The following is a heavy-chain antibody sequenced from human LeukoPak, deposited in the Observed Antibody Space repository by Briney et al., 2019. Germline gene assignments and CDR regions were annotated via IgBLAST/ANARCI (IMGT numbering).Heavy chain of an antibody. V-gene: IGHV3-48*01. CDR3: TTGGHELHYGDYVEAHAFDI. Sequence: GGSLRLSCAASGFTFSSYSMNWVRQAPGKGLEWVSYISSSSSTIYYADSVKGRFTISRDNAKNSLYLQMNSLKTEDTAVYYCTTGGHELHYGDYVEAHAFDIWGQGTMVTVSS. CDR1: GFTFSSYS. D-gene: IGHD4-17*01. J-gene: IGHJ3*02. CDR2: ISSSSSTI.